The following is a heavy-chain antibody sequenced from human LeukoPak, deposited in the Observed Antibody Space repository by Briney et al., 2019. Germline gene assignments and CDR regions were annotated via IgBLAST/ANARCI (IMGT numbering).Heavy chain of an antibody. CDR3: AIFHMDIAARH. V-gene: IGHV4-34*08. Sequence: GSLRLSCVGSGFTFSNYWMNWVRQAPGKGLEWIGEINHSGSTNYNPSLKSRVTISVDTSKNQFSLKLSSVTAADTAVYYCAIFHMDIAARHWGQGTLVTVSS. D-gene: IGHD6-6*01. CDR1: GFTFSNYW. CDR2: INHSGST. J-gene: IGHJ4*02.